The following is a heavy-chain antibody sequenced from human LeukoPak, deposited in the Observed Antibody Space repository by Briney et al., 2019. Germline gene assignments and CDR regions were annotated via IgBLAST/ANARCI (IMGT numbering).Heavy chain of an antibody. V-gene: IGHV3-7*01. D-gene: IGHD4-17*01. CDR2: IKQDGSEK. CDR3: VRAPGEGWFDP. J-gene: IGHJ5*02. CDR1: GFTFSSYW. Sequence: GGSLRLSCAASGFTFSSYWMSWVRQAPGKGLEWVAGIKQDGSEKYYVDSVKGRFTISRDNAKNSLYLQMNSLRAEDTALYYCVRAPGEGWFDPWGQGTLVTVSS.